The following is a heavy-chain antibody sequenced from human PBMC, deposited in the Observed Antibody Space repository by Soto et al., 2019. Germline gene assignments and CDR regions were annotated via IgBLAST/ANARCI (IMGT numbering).Heavy chain of an antibody. CDR2: VYYSGTT. Sequence: SETLSLTCSVSGGSVSDKTYYWSWIRQPPGKRLEWIGYVYYSGTTNYNPPLQSRVTISVDLSKNQFSLRLSSVTTADTALYYCARTTAVPNSLRSRYFFDYWGQGTLVTVSS. CDR1: GGSVSDKTYY. CDR3: ARTTAVPNSLRSRYFFDY. V-gene: IGHV4-61*01. J-gene: IGHJ4*02. D-gene: IGHD4-17*01.